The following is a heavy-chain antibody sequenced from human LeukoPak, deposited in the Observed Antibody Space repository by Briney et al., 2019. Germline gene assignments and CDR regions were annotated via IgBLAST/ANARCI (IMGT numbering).Heavy chain of an antibody. CDR1: GGSISSGGYS. D-gene: IGHD3-10*01. Sequence: SQTLSLTCAVSGGSISSGGYSWSWIRQPPGKGLEWIGYIYHSGSTYYNPSLKSRVTISVDRSKNQFSPKLSSVTAADTAVYYCASTMVRGVMFDYWGQGTLVTVSS. V-gene: IGHV4-30-2*01. J-gene: IGHJ4*02. CDR2: IYHSGST. CDR3: ASTMVRGVMFDY.